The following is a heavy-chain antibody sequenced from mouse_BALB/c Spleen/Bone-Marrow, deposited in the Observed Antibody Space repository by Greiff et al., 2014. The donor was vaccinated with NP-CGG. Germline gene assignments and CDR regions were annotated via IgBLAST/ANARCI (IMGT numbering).Heavy chain of an antibody. D-gene: IGHD1-1*01. CDR2: INPYNGDT. CDR1: GYSFTGYF. J-gene: IGHJ2*01. V-gene: IGHV1-37*01. CDR3: GRGAYYYGSSYYFDY. Sequence: EVQLQESGSELVKPGASVKISCKASGYSFTGYFMSWVKQSHGKSLEWIGRINPYNGDTFYNQKFKGKATLTVDKSSSTAHMELLSLTSEDSAVYYCGRGAYYYGSSYYFDYWGQGTTLTVSS.